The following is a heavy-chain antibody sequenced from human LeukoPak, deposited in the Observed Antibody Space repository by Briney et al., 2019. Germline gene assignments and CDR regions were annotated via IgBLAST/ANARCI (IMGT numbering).Heavy chain of an antibody. CDR1: GFRFSDYS. D-gene: IGHD3-9*01. CDR2: ISSSDSTT. CDR3: ARNTIFHP. J-gene: IGHJ5*02. V-gene: IGHV3-48*02. Sequence: GGSLRLSCEASGFRFSDYSKNWVRQTPGKGLQWISYISSSDSTTYYTDSVRGRFTISRDNAKSSLYLLMNSLRDEDTGIYYCARNTIFHPWGQGTLVTVSS.